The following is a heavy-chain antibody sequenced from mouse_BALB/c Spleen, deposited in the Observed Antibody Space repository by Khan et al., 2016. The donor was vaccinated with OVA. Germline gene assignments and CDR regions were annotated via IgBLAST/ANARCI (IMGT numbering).Heavy chain of an antibody. V-gene: IGHV9-3-1*01. CDR3: ARPPFFSYTLDH. CDR1: GYTFTNYG. J-gene: IGHJ4*01. CDR2: INTYTGEP. Sequence: QIQLVQSGPELKKPGETVKISCKASGYTFTNYGMNWVKQSPGKALKWMGWINTYTGEPTYADDFKGRFAFSLETSASTAYLQINNLKNEDTATYYCARPPFFSYTLDHWGQGTSVTVSS.